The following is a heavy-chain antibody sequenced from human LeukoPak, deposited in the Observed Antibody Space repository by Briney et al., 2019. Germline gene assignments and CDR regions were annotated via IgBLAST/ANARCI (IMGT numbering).Heavy chain of an antibody. V-gene: IGHV4-34*01. CDR3: ARGSITMVRGVFANWFDP. D-gene: IGHD3-10*01. CDR1: GGSFSGYY. J-gene: IGHJ5*02. Sequence: SETLSLTCAVYGGSFSGYYWSWIRQPPGKGLEWIGEINHSGSTNYNPSLKSRATISVDTSKNQFSLKLSSVTAADTAVYYCARGSITMVRGVFANWFDPWGQGTLVTVSS. CDR2: INHSGST.